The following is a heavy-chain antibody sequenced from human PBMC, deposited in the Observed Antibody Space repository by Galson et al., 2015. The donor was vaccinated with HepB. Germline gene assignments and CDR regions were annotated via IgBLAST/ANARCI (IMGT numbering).Heavy chain of an antibody. V-gene: IGHV1-2*06. CDR1: GYTFTGYY. D-gene: IGHD3-10*01. Sequence: SVKVSCKASGYTFTGYYMHWVRQAPGQGLEWMGRINPNSGGTNYAQKFQGRVTMTRDTSISTAYMELSRLRSDDTAVYHCARDGDYYGSGSLGPSFDPWGQGTLVTVSS. J-gene: IGHJ5*02. CDR2: INPNSGGT. CDR3: ARDGDYYGSGSLGPSFDP.